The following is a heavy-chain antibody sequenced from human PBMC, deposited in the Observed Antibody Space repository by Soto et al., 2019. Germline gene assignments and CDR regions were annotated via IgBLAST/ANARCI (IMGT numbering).Heavy chain of an antibody. CDR3: ARDGGIAARQDYGMDV. J-gene: IGHJ6*02. CDR1: AFTFSGHY. CDR2: SRNKANNYTT. D-gene: IGHD6-6*01. Sequence: GSLRLSCAASAFTFSGHYMVWVRQAPGKGPEWVGRSRNKANNYTTEYAASVKCRFTISRDDSKNSLYLQMNSLKTEDTAVYYCARDGGIAARQDYGMDVWGQGTTVTVSS. V-gene: IGHV3-72*01.